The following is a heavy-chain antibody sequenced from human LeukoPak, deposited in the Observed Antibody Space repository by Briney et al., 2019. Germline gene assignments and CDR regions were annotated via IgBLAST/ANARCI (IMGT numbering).Heavy chain of an antibody. CDR1: GFTFSAYT. J-gene: IGHJ5*02. V-gene: IGHV3-21*01. D-gene: IGHD1-26*01. CDR2: ISSSGSYI. CDR3: ARDSRQWVEQLPYGWFDP. Sequence: GGSLRLSCAASGFTFSAYTMNWFRQPPGKGLEWVSYISSSGSYIYYADSVKGRFTISRDKNSLYLQMDSLRAEDTAVYYCARDSRQWVEQLPYGWFDPWGQGTLVTVSP.